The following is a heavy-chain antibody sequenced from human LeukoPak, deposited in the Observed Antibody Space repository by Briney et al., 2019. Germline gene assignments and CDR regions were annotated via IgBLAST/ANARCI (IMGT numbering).Heavy chain of an antibody. V-gene: IGHV3-43*02. D-gene: IGHD1-1*01. J-gene: IGHJ4*02. CDR2: ISGDGGST. CDR3: AKERGTGYFDY. Sequence: GGSLRLSCAASGFTFSNYAMNWVRQAPGKGLEWVSLISGDGGSTYYADSVKGRFTISRDNSKNSLYLQMNSLRTEDTALYYCAKERGTGYFDYWGQGTLVTVPS. CDR1: GFTFSNYA.